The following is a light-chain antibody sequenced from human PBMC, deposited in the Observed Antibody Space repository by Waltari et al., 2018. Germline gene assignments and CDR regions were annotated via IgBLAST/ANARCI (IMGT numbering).Light chain of an antibody. J-gene: IGKJ2*01. CDR2: WAS. CDR3: QQYSGLPYT. CDR1: QSVFYSPNNKNY. Sequence: IVLTQSPDSLAVSLGERATINCKSRQSVFYSPNNKNYLVWYQQKAGQPPKLLISWASIRESGVPDRFSGSGSGTDFTLTITSLQAEDVAVYYCQQYSGLPYTFGQGTKLEIK. V-gene: IGKV4-1*01.